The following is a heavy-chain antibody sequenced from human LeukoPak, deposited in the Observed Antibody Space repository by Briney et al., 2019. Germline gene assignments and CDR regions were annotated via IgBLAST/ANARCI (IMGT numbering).Heavy chain of an antibody. J-gene: IGHJ4*02. CDR1: GYTFTDHF. CDR2: TNPYSGCT. CDR3: VLAMGEYFDY. Sequence: ASVKVSCKASGYTFTDHFIHWVRQAPGQGLEWMGWTNPYSGCTNYAQKFQGRVTMSRDTSITTAYMELRRRMSDDTAVYYCVLAMGEYFDYWGQGTLVSVSS. D-gene: IGHD2/OR15-2a*01. V-gene: IGHV1-2*02.